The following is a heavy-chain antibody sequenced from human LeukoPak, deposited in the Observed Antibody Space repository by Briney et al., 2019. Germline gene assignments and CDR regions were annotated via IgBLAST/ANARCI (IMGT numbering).Heavy chain of an antibody. V-gene: IGHV3-23*01. CDR3: AKDDFVVVALFDY. CDR2: ISSGGST. D-gene: IGHD2-15*01. J-gene: IGHJ4*02. CDR1: GFTFSIYA. Sequence: PGGSLRLSCAASGFTFSIYAMSWVRQAPGKGLEWVSAISSGGSTYYADSVKGRFAISRDNSKNTLYLQMNSLRAEDTAVYYCAKDDFVVVALFDYWGQGTLVTVSS.